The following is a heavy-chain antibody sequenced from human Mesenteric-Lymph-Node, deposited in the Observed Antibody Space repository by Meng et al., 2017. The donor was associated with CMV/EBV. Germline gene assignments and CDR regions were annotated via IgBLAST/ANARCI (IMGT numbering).Heavy chain of an antibody. D-gene: IGHD3-3*01. CDR3: ARDASYYDFWSAYYLY. V-gene: IGHV3-23*01. CDR1: GFTFDSYA. CDR2: ISTYGVST. J-gene: IGHJ4*02. Sequence: GESLKISCAASGFTFDSYAMNWVRQAPGKGLEWVSVISTYGVSTYYADSVKGRFTLSRDNSKNTLYLQMNSLRVEDTAVYYCARDASYYDFWSAYYLYWGQGTLVTVSS.